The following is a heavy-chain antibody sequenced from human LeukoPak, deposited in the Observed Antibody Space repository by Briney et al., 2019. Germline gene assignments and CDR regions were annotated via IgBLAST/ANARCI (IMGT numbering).Heavy chain of an antibody. CDR1: GFTFSSYW. D-gene: IGHD3-9*01. Sequence: PGGSLRLSCAASGFTFSSYWMSWVRQAPGKGLEWVANIKQDGSEKYYVDSVKGRFTISRDNAKNSLCLQMNSLRAEDTAVYYCARDDYDILTGYPYYFDYWGQGTLVTVSS. CDR2: IKQDGSEK. J-gene: IGHJ4*02. V-gene: IGHV3-7*01. CDR3: ARDDYDILTGYPYYFDY.